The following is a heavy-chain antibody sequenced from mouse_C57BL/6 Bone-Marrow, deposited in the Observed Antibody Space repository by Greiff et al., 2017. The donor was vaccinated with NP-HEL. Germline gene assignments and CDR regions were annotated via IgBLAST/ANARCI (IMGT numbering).Heavy chain of an antibody. D-gene: IGHD4-1*01. Sequence: QVQLQQSGAELVKPGASVKISCKASGYAFSSYWMNWVKQRPGKGLEWIGQIYPGDGDTNYNGKFKGKATLTADKSSSTAYMRLSSLTSEDSAVYFCARYGLNWALYYYAMDYWGQGTSVTVSS. CDR3: ARYGLNWALYYYAMDY. J-gene: IGHJ4*01. CDR2: IYPGDGDT. V-gene: IGHV1-80*01. CDR1: GYAFSSYW.